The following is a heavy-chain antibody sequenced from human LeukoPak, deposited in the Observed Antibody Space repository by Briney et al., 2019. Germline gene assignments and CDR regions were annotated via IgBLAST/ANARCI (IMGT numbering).Heavy chain of an antibody. CDR1: GLTFSSYW. CDR2: IKQDGSEK. J-gene: IGHJ4*02. D-gene: IGHD6-19*01. CDR3: ASTPYSSGWYD. V-gene: IGHV3-7*01. Sequence: PGGSLRLSCAASGLTFSSYWMSWVRQAPGKGLEWVANIKQDGSEKYYVDSVKGRFTISRDNAKNSLYLQMNSLRAEDTAVYYCASTPYSSGWYDWGQGTLVTVSS.